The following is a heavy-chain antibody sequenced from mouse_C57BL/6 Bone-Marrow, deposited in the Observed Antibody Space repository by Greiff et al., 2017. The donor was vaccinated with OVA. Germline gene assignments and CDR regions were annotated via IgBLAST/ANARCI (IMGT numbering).Heavy chain of an antibody. CDR1: GFTFSDYY. CDR3: ARWGANFYYFDY. J-gene: IGHJ2*01. D-gene: IGHD3-1*01. V-gene: IGHV5-12*01. CDR2: ISNGGGST. Sequence: EVQLQESGGGLVQPGGSLKLSCAASGFTFSDYYMYWVRQTPEKRLEWVAYISNGGGSTYYPDTVKGRFTISRDNAKNTLYLQMSRLKPEDTAMYYCARWGANFYYFDYWGQGTTLTVSS.